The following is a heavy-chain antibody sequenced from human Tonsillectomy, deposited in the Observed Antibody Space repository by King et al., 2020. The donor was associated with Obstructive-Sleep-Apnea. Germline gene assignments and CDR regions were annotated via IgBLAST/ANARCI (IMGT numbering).Heavy chain of an antibody. CDR2: IYYSGST. J-gene: IGHJ6*02. CDR3: ATDMAPLPELLWVGEVSPANYYYGMDV. Sequence: LQLQESGPGLVKPSETLSLTCTVSGGSISSSSYYWGWIRQPPGKGLEWIGSIYYSGSTYYNPSLKSRVTISVDTSKNQFSLKLSSVTAADTAVYYCATDMAPLPELLWVGEVSPANYYYGMDVWGQGTTVTVSS. D-gene: IGHD3-10*01. V-gene: IGHV4-39*07. CDR1: GGSISSSSYY.